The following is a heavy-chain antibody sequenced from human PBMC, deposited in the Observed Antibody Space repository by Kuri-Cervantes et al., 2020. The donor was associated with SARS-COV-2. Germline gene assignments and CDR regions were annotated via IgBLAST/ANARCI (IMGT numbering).Heavy chain of an antibody. V-gene: IGHV3-7*01. J-gene: IGHJ6*03. CDR3: AREDYDFWRPPYYYYMDV. CDR2: IKQDGSEK. CDR1: GFTFSSYW. D-gene: IGHD3-3*01. Sequence: GGSLRLSCAASGFTFSSYWMSWVRQAPGKGLEWVANIKQDGSEKYYVDSVKGRFTISRDNAKNSLYLQMDSLRAEDTAVYYCAREDYDFWRPPYYYYMDVWGKGTTVTVSS.